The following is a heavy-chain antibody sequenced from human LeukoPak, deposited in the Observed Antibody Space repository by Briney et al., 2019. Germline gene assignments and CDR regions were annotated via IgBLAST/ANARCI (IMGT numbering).Heavy chain of an antibody. CDR2: INPNSGGT. Sequence: ASVKVSCKASGYTFTGYYMHWVRQAPGQGLEWMGWINPNSGGTNYAQKFQGRVTMTRDTSISTAYMELSSLRSEDTAVYYCATVAPHYYDSSGYLHAFDIWGQGTMVTVSS. D-gene: IGHD3-22*01. J-gene: IGHJ3*02. V-gene: IGHV1-2*02. CDR1: GYTFTGYY. CDR3: ATVAPHYYDSSGYLHAFDI.